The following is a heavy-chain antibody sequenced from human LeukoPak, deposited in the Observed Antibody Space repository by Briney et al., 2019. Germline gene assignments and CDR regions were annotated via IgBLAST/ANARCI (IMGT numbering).Heavy chain of an antibody. CDR1: GGSFSGYY. Sequence: SETLSLTCAVYGGSFSGYYWSWIRQSPGKGLEWIGEINHSESTNYNPSLKSRVTISVDTSKNQFSLKLSSVTAADTAVYYCARGRRYYYGSGSYYNPYYYYYGMDVWGQGTTVTVSS. CDR2: INHSEST. CDR3: ARGRRYYYGSGSYYNPYYYYYGMDV. V-gene: IGHV4-34*01. D-gene: IGHD3-10*01. J-gene: IGHJ6*02.